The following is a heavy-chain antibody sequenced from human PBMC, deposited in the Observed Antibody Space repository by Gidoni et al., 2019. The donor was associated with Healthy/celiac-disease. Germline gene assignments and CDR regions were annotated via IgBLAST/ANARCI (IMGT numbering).Heavy chain of an antibody. CDR2: INHSGST. CDR3: ARLIVTIHWFDP. CDR1: GGSFSGYY. Sequence: QVQLQQWGAGLLKPSETLSLTCAVSGGSFSGYYWSWIRQPPGKGLEWIGEINHSGSTNYNPSLKRRVTISIDTSKNQFSLRLSSVTAADTAVYYCARLIVTIHWFDPWGQGTLVTVSS. V-gene: IGHV4-34*01. J-gene: IGHJ5*02. D-gene: IGHD3-9*01.